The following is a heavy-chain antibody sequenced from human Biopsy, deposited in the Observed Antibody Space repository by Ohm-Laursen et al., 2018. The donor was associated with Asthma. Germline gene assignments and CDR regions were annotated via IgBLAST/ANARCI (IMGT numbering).Heavy chain of an antibody. Sequence: SDTLSLTCDVHPGSFSGFFGTWIRQSPGKALEWIGETNERGVTNNNPSLKSQVIISIDTYWNRVSLKLTSMTAADTAVYYCARGPELDVWGQGTTVTVS. CDR1: PGSFSGFF. CDR2: TNERGVT. J-gene: IGHJ6*02. V-gene: IGHV4-34*01. CDR3: ARGPELDV.